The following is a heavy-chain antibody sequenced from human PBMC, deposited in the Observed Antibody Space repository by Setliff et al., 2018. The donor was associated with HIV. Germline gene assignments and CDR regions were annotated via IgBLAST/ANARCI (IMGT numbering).Heavy chain of an antibody. V-gene: IGHV1-18*01. CDR2: ISGYNADT. J-gene: IGHJ5*02. D-gene: IGHD1-26*01. CDR3: ARVRWELHEDNWFDP. Sequence: ASVQVSCKASGYRFSTFGISWVRQAPGQGLEGMGWISGYNADTDYAQKFQGRVTMTRDTSISTAYLELSRLRSDDSAVYYCARVRWELHEDNWFDPWGQGTLVTVSS. CDR1: GYRFSTFG.